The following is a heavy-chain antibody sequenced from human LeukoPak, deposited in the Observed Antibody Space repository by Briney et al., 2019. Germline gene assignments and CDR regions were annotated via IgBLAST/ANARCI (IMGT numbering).Heavy chain of an antibody. Sequence: GRSLRLSCAASGFTVSTNYMSWVRQAPGKGLEWVSVIYSGRSTYYADSVKGRFTISRDNSKNTLYLQMNSLRAEDTAVYYCAMTTVTTTEYFQHWGLGTLVTVSS. J-gene: IGHJ1*01. CDR2: IYSGRST. D-gene: IGHD4-17*01. CDR3: AMTTVTTTEYFQH. V-gene: IGHV3-66*01. CDR1: GFTVSTNY.